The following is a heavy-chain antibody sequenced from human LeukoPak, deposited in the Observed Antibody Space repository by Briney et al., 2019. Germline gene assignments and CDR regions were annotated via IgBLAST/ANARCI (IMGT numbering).Heavy chain of an antibody. V-gene: IGHV6-1*01. J-gene: IGHJ4*02. CDR1: GDSVSSNSAA. D-gene: IGHD3-9*01. CDR2: TYYRSKWYN. CDR3: AREDILTGYYSTFDY. Sequence: SQTLSLTCAISGDSVSSNSAAWNWIRQTPSRGLEWLGRTYYRSKWYNDYAVSVKSRITINPDTSKNQFSLQLNSVTPEDTAVYYSAREDILTGYYSTFDYWGQGTLVIVSS.